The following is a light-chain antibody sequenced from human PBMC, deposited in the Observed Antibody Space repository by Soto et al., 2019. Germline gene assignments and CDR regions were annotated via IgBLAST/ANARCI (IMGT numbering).Light chain of an antibody. J-gene: IGKJ5*01. V-gene: IGKV1-5*03. CDR2: KSS. Sequence: IQMTQSPSTLSASEGSRVTISCRSSQSVSIWLAWYQQKPGXAPKLLIYKSSILESGVPSRFSGSGSGTKFTLTISSRQAEDFAVYYCQQYNNLQINFGQGTRLETK. CDR3: QQYNNLQIN. CDR1: QSVSIW.